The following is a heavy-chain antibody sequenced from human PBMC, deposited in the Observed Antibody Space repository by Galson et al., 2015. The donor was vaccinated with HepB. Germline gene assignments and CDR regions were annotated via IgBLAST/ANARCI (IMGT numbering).Heavy chain of an antibody. CDR2: INPSGGST. J-gene: IGHJ3*02. D-gene: IGHD3-22*01. CDR1: GYTFTSYY. CDR3: ARVKHYYDSSGSDAFDI. V-gene: IGHV1-46*03. Sequence: SVKVSCKASGYTFTSYYMHWVRQAPGQGLEWMGIINPSGGSTSYAQKFQGRVTMTRDTSTSTVYMELSSLRSEDTAVYYCARVKHYYDSSGSDAFDIWGQGTMVTVSS.